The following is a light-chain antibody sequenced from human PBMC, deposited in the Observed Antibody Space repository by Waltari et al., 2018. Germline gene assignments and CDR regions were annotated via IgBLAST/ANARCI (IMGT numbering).Light chain of an antibody. CDR2: GAS. CDR1: QSISNY. Sequence: DIQMTQSPSSLSASVGDRVTITCRASQSISNYLNWYQQKPGKAPHLLIYGASNLQSGVPSRVSGSRSGTDFTLSISSLQPEDFATYYCQQNYYTPWTFGQGTKVEIK. J-gene: IGKJ1*01. V-gene: IGKV1-39*01. CDR3: QQNYYTPWT.